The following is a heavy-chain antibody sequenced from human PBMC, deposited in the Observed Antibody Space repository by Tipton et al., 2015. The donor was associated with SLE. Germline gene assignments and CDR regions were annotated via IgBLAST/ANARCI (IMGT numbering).Heavy chain of an antibody. D-gene: IGHD4-23*01. CDR2: IYHSGTA. Sequence: TLSLTCTVPGGSISSSRYYWGWIRQPPGKGLEWIGSIYHSGTAYYNPSLKSRVTISVDTSKNQISLKLSSVTAADTAVYYCARGGGHDAFDIWGQGTMVTVSS. V-gene: IGHV4-39*07. CDR3: ARGGGHDAFDI. J-gene: IGHJ3*02. CDR1: GGSISSSRYY.